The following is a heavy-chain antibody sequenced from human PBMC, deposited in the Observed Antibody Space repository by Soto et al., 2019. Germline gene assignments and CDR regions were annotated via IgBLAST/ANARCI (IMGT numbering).Heavy chain of an antibody. CDR1: GFTFSSYA. V-gene: IGHV3-30*04. CDR2: ISYDGRNK. CDR3: ARGYSYGKFDY. J-gene: IGHJ4*02. Sequence: QVQLVESGGGVVQPGRSLRLSCAASGFTFSSYAMHWVRQAPGKGLEWVAVISYDGRNKNYADSVKGRFPISRDNSKNTLYLQMNSLRAEDTAVYYCARGYSYGKFDYWGQGTLVTVSS. D-gene: IGHD5-18*01.